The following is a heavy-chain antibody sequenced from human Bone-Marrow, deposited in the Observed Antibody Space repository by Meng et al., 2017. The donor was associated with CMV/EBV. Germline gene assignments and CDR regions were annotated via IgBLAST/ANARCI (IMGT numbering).Heavy chain of an antibody. Sequence: GGSLRLSCAASGFTFSSYAMHWVRQAPGKGLEWVAVISYDGSNKYYADSVKGRFTISRDNSKNTLYLQMNSLRAEDTAVYYCAREDRRVYFDYWGQGTRVTGSS. CDR3: AREDRRVYFDY. V-gene: IGHV3-30*04. J-gene: IGHJ4*02. CDR2: ISYDGSNK. CDR1: GFTFSSYA.